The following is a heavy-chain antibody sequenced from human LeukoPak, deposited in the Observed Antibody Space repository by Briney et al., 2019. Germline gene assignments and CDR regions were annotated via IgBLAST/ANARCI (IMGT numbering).Heavy chain of an antibody. CDR2: IWYDGSNK. CDR3: ARSVGATTDWFDP. Sequence: GGSLRLSRAASGFTFSSNGMCWVRQAPGKGLEWVAVIWYDGSNKYYADSVKGRFTISRDNSKNTLYLEMNSLRGEDTAVYYCARSVGATTDWFDPWGQGTQVIVSS. J-gene: IGHJ5*02. CDR1: GFTFSSNG. V-gene: IGHV3-33*01. D-gene: IGHD1-26*01.